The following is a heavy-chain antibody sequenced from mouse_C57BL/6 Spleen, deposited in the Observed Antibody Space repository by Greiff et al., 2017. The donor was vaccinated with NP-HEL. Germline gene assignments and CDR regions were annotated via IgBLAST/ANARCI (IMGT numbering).Heavy chain of an antibody. D-gene: IGHD1-1*01. J-gene: IGHJ2*01. CDR2: IDPSDSET. CDR1: GYTFTSYW. CDR3: ARARGYGSSYDYFDY. V-gene: IGHV1-52*01. Sequence: VQLQQPGAELVRPGSSVKLSCKASGYTFTSYWMHWVKQRPIQGLEWIGNIDPSDSETHYNQKFKDKATLTVDKSSSTAYMQLSSLTSEDSAVYYCARARGYGSSYDYFDYWGQGTTLTVSS.